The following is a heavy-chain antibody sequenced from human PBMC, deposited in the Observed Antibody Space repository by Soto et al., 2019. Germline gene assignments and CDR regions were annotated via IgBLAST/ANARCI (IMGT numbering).Heavy chain of an antibody. CDR2: IWYDGSNK. V-gene: IGHV3-33*06. D-gene: IGHD4-17*01. CDR3: AKVERSGDYVGVDY. CDR1: GFTFSSYG. J-gene: IGHJ4*02. Sequence: GGSLRLSCAASGFTFSSYGMHWVRQAPGRGLEWVAVIWYDGSNKYYADSVKGRFTISRDNSKNTLYLQMNSLRAEDTAVYYCAKVERSGDYVGVDYWGQGTLVTVSS.